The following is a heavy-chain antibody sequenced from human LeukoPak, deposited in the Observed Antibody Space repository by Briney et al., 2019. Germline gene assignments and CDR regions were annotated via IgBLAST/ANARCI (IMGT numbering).Heavy chain of an antibody. CDR2: IIPIFGTA. D-gene: IGHD2-2*01. J-gene: IGHJ5*02. Sequence: SVKVSCKASGGTFSNYTISWVRQAPGQGLEWMGGIIPIFGTANCAQKFQGRVTITADESTSTAYMELSSLRSEDTAVYYCAKIYCSSNSCYDGRGWFDPWGQGTLVTVSS. CDR3: AKIYCSSNSCYDGRGWFDP. CDR1: GGTFSNYT. V-gene: IGHV1-69*13.